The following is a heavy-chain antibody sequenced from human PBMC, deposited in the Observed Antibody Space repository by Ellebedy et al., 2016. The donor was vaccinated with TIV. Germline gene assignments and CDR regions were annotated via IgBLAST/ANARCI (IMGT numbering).Heavy chain of an antibody. CDR1: GGSISSYY. CDR3: ARDLDYYGSGSYYGMDV. V-gene: IGHV4-59*01. J-gene: IGHJ6*02. D-gene: IGHD3-10*01. CDR2: IYYSGST. Sequence: SETLSLXCTVSGGSISSYYWSWIRQPPGKGLEWIGYIYYSGSTNYNPSLKSRVTISVDTSKNQFSLKLSSVTAADTAVYYCARDLDYYGSGSYYGMDVWGQGTTVTVSS.